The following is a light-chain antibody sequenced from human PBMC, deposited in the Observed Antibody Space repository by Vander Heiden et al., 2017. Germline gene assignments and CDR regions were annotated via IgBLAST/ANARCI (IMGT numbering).Light chain of an antibody. CDR3: QAWDTSGV. V-gene: IGLV3-1*01. J-gene: IGLJ1*01. CDR1: KLGNKY. Sequence: SNELTQPPSVSVSPGQTAPITCSGDKLGNKYISWYQQKPGQSPVMLIYLNTKRPSGIPDRFSGSNSGNTATLTIRGTQAMDEADYYCQAWDTSGVFGTGTTVTVL. CDR2: LNT.